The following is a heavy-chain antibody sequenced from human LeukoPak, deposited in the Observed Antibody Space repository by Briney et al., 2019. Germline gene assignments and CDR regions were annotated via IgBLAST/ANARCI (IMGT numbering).Heavy chain of an antibody. D-gene: IGHD4-17*01. CDR1: GYTLTELS. Sequence: GASVKVSCKVSGYTLTELSMHWVRQAPGKGLEWMGGFDPEDGETIYAQKFQGRVTMTEDTSTDTAYMELSSLRSEDTAVYYCATETTVTTYNFAFDIWGQGTMVTVSS. V-gene: IGHV1-24*01. CDR2: FDPEDGET. J-gene: IGHJ3*02. CDR3: ATETTVTTYNFAFDI.